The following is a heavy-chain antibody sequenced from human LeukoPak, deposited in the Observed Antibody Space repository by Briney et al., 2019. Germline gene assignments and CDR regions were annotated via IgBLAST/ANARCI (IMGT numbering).Heavy chain of an antibody. V-gene: IGHV3-11*01. J-gene: IGHJ4*02. D-gene: IGHD6-19*01. CDR1: GFTFSDYY. CDR2: ISSSGSTI. Sequence: AGGSLRLSCAASGFTFSDYYMSWIRQAPGKGLEWVSYISSSGSTIYYADSVKGRFTISRDNAKNPLYLQMNSLRAEDTAVYYCARVMGGWYLYFDYWGQGTLVTVSS. CDR3: ARVMGGWYLYFDY.